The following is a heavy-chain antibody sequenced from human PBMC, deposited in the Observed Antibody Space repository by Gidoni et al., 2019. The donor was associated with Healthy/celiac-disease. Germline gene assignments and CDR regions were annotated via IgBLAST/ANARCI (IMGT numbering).Heavy chain of an antibody. Sequence: EVQQVESGVGLVQDGGAVRLASAASGCTFSSYWMSWVRQAQGKGLEGVANIKLDGSEKYCGDSVKARFTISIDNANNSLYLHMNSLRAEDTAVYYCARDPEWGGSSKFDYWGQGTLVTVSS. CDR3: ARDPEWGGSSKFDY. J-gene: IGHJ4*02. CDR2: IKLDGSEK. V-gene: IGHV3-7*01. D-gene: IGHD1-26*01. CDR1: GCTFSSYW.